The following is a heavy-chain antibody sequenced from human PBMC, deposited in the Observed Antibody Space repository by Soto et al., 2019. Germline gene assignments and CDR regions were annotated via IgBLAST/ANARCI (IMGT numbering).Heavy chain of an antibody. CDR3: ARGDPRFMGCLFLSESFAP. D-gene: IGHD3-3*01. CDR2: INHSGST. V-gene: IGHV4-34*01. J-gene: IGHJ5*02. Sequence: SETLSLTCAVYGGSFSSYYWSWIRQPPGKGLEWIGVINHSGSTNYDPSLKSRVTISIDTSKNQVSLTLSSVTAADTAVYYCARGDPRFMGCLFLSESFAPGGQGTRATVSS. CDR1: GGSFSSYY.